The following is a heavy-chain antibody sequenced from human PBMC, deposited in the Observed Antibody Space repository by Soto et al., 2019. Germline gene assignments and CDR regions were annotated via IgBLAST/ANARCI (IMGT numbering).Heavy chain of an antibody. Sequence: YWSWVRQMPGKGLEWMGIIYPGDSDTRYRPSFQGQVTISADKSSSTAYLQWNSLQASDTAMYYCARLPGIVAPGTVFLDNWGQGTMVTVSS. J-gene: IGHJ4*02. V-gene: IGHV5-51*01. CDR3: ARLPGIVAPGTVFLDN. D-gene: IGHD1-1*01. CDR2: IYPGDSDT. CDR1: YW.